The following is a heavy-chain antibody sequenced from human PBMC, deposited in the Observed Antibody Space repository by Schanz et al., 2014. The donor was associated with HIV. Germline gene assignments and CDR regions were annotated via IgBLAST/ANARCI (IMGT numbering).Heavy chain of an antibody. V-gene: IGHV3-33*06. Sequence: VQLLESGGGLVQPGGSLRLSCAASGFTFSTYAMNWVRQAPGKGLEWVAVIWYDGSNKYYTDSVKGRFTISRDSSKNTLYLQMNSLRAEDTAVYYCAKDMGSGSYETFDIWGQGTMVTVSS. D-gene: IGHD1-26*01. CDR3: AKDMGSGSYETFDI. CDR1: GFTFSTYA. J-gene: IGHJ3*02. CDR2: IWYDGSNK.